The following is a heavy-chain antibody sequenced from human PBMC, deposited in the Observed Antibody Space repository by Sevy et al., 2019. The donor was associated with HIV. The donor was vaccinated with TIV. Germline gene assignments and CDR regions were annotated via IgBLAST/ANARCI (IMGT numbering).Heavy chain of an antibody. V-gene: IGHV3-30-3*01. CDR2: ISYDGSNK. D-gene: IGHD3-22*01. Sequence: GGSLRLSCAASGFTFSSYAMHWVRQAPGKGLEWVAVISYDGSNKYYAHSVKGRFTISRDNSKNTLYLQMNSLRAEDTAVYYCARETISSGYYGYFDYWGQGTLVTVSS. J-gene: IGHJ4*02. CDR1: GFTFSSYA. CDR3: ARETISSGYYGYFDY.